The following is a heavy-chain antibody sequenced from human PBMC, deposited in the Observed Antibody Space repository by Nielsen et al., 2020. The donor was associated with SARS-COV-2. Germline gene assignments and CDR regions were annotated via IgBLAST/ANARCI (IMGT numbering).Heavy chain of an antibody. J-gene: IGHJ5*02. CDR3: ARGGSGSYRNWFDP. V-gene: IGHV3-23*01. Sequence: GGSLRLSCAASGFTFSSYAMSWVRQAPGKGLEWVSTIGNSGDSTFYADSVKGRFTISRDNSKNTLNLQMNSLRAEDTAVYYCARGGSGSYRNWFDPWGQGTLVTVSS. CDR1: GFTFSSYA. CDR2: IGNSGDST. D-gene: IGHD1-26*01.